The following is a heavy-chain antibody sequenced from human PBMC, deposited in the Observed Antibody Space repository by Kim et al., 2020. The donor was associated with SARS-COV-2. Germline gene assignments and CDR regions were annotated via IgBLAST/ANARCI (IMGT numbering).Heavy chain of an antibody. D-gene: IGHD6-19*01. J-gene: IGHJ4*02. CDR3: ARRSSSGWSSSFDY. V-gene: IGHV5-51*01. Sequence: PTFQGQLTISADKSISTAYLQWSSLKASDTAMYYCARRSSSGWSSSFDYWGQGTLVTVSS.